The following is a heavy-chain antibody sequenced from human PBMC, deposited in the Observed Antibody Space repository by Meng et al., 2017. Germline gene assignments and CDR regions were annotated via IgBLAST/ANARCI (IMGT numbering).Heavy chain of an antibody. J-gene: IGHJ2*01. CDR2: IKQDGSEK. V-gene: IGHV3-7*01. D-gene: IGHD6-19*01. CDR1: GFTFSSYW. CDR3: ARDVSSGWSYWYFDL. Sequence: GESLKISCAASGFTFSSYWMSWVRQAPGKGLEWVANIKQDGSEKYYVDSVKGRFTISRDNAKNSLYLQMNSLRAEDTAVYYCARDVSSGWSYWYFDLWGRGTLVTVSS.